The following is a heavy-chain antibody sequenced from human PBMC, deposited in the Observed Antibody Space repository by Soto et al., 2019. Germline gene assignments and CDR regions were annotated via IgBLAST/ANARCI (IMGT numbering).Heavy chain of an antibody. CDR1: GFTFTSYE. J-gene: IGHJ4*02. D-gene: IGHD3-10*01. Sequence: EVQLVESGGGWVQPGGSLRLSCVASGFTFTSYEMNWVRQAPGKGLEWVSYISRSSSTKYYADSVKGRFTISIDKAKNSLYLQMNSLRAEDTAVYYCARLLLWFGEGGWGQGTLVTVSS. CDR2: ISRSSSTK. CDR3: ARLLLWFGEGG. V-gene: IGHV3-48*03.